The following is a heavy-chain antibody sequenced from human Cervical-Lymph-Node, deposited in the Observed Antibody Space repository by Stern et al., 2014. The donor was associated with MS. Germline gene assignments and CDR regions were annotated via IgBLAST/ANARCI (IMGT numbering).Heavy chain of an antibody. CDR3: ARLSSDAFDI. CDR1: GGSISSGSSY. J-gene: IGHJ3*02. CDR2: IHYSGNT. V-gene: IGHV4-31*03. Sequence: QLQLQESGPGLVKPSQTLSLTCSVSGGSISSGSSYWSWIHQHPGKGLEWIAYIHYSGNTYYNSSLKSRVHLSADTSKNQFSLELSSVTAADTAVYYCARLSSDAFDIWGQGTLVTVSS.